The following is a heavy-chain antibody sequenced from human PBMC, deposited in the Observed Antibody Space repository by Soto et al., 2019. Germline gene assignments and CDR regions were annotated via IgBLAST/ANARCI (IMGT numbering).Heavy chain of an antibody. CDR2: ISYDGNNK. CDR3: ARCGPEGYGSTANCHFGMGV. V-gene: IGHV3-30-3*01. J-gene: IGHJ6*02. Sequence: PVGSLRLSCAASGFSFSNYAIHWVRQAPGKGLEWVAMISYDGNNKFYAESVKGRFTISRDNSENTMLLQMASLTTDDTSVYFCARCGPEGYGSTANCHFGMGVWDPGTTGSVSS. D-gene: IGHD2-2*01. CDR1: GFSFSNYA.